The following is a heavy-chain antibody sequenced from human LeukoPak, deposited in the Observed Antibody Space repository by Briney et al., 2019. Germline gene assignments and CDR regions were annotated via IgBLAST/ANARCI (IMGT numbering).Heavy chain of an antibody. D-gene: IGHD6-13*01. CDR3: ARGSSSWQIDY. CDR2: ISVYNGNT. J-gene: IGHJ4*02. Sequence: ASVKVSCEASGYTFTSYAISWVRQAPGQGLEWMGWISVYNGNTNYAQKLQGRVTMTTDTSTSTAYMGLRSLRSDDTAIYYCARGSSSWQIDYWGQGTLITVSS. CDR1: GYTFTSYA. V-gene: IGHV1-18*01.